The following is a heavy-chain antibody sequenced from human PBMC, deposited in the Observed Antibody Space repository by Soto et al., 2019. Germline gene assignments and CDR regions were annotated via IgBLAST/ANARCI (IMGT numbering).Heavy chain of an antibody. Sequence: QVQLVQSGAEVKKPGSSVKVSCKDSGGTFSSYTISWVRQAPGQGLEWMGRIIPILGIANYAQKFQGRVTTTADKSTSTAYMELSSLRSEDTAVYYCASGPSYYDVWSGPNYWGQGTLVTVSS. CDR2: IIPILGIA. J-gene: IGHJ4*02. V-gene: IGHV1-69*02. D-gene: IGHD3-3*01. CDR1: GGTFSSYT. CDR3: ASGPSYYDVWSGPNY.